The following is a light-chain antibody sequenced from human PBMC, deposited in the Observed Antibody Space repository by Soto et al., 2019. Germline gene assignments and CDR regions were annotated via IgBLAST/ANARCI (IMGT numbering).Light chain of an antibody. CDR2: KAS. CDR3: QQYNSFSH. J-gene: IGKJ4*01. V-gene: IGKV1-5*03. Sequence: QITESFCTLFVSKRGKSVVYGRASQTISSWLAWYQQKPGKAPKLLIYKASTLKSGVPSRFSGSGSGTEFTLTILSLQPDDCATYYCQQYNSFSHLGVGTKVDIK. CDR1: QTISSW.